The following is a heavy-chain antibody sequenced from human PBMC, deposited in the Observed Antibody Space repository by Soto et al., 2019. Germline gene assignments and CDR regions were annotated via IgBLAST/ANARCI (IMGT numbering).Heavy chain of an antibody. CDR3: ARAVKTYYDYIHDAFDI. J-gene: IGHJ3*02. Sequence: GGSLRLSCAASGFTFSSYSMNWVRQAPGKGLEWVSYISSSSSTIYYADSVKGRFTISRDNAKNSLYLQMNSLRAEDTAVYYCARAVKTYYDYIHDAFDIWGQGTMVTVSS. CDR1: GFTFSSYS. CDR2: ISSSSSTI. V-gene: IGHV3-48*01. D-gene: IGHD3-16*01.